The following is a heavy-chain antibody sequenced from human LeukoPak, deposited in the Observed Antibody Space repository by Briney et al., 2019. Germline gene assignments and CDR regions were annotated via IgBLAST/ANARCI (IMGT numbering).Heavy chain of an antibody. CDR1: GLTFDDYG. J-gene: IGHJ3*02. CDR2: INWNGGST. D-gene: IGHD5-18*01. Sequence: RSGGSLRLSCAASGLTFDDYGMSWVRQAPGKGLEWVSGINWNGGSTGYADSVKGRFTISRDNSKNTLYLQMNSLRAEDTVVYYCARARSSYGYGDAFDIWGQGTMVTVSS. V-gene: IGHV3-20*04. CDR3: ARARSSYGYGDAFDI.